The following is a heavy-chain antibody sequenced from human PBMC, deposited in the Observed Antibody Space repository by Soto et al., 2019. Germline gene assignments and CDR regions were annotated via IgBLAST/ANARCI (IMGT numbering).Heavy chain of an antibody. J-gene: IGHJ6*02. CDR3: AAGKSSGTYLYYYYYGMDV. CDR1: GFTFTSSA. D-gene: IGHD1-26*01. V-gene: IGHV1-58*01. CDR2: IVVGSGDT. Sequence: ASVKVSCKASGFTFTSSAVQWVRQARGQRLEWIGWIVVGSGDTNYAQNFQERLTITRDMSTGTAYMELSSLRSEDTAVYFCAAGKSSGTYLYYYYYGMDVWGQGTTVTVSS.